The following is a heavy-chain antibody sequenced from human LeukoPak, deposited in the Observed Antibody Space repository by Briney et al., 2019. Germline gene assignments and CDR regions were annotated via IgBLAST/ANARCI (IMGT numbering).Heavy chain of an antibody. CDR3: ARGPDDGSSGYYYSDY. D-gene: IGHD3-22*01. V-gene: IGHV1-46*01. Sequence: ASVKVPCKASGYTFTRNYIHWVRQAPGQGLEWMGIINPSGGSTSYAQRFQGRVIMTRDTSTSTVYMELSSLTSEDTAVYNCARGPDDGSSGYYYSDYWGQGTLVTVSS. CDR2: INPSGGST. J-gene: IGHJ4*02. CDR1: GYTFTRNY.